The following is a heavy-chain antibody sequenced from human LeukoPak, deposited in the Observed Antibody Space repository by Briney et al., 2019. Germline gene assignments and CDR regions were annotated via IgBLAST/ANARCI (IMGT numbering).Heavy chain of an antibody. CDR2: IKHDGAEK. CDR1: RFSFSTYW. Sequence: GGSLRLSCTASRFSFSTYWMSWDRQAPGKGLEWVAHIKHDGAEKYYVDSVKGRFTISRDNAKNSLYLQMTTLRAEDTALYYCVGDPGDYWGQGTLVSVSS. J-gene: IGHJ4*02. V-gene: IGHV3-7*01. CDR3: VGDPGDY.